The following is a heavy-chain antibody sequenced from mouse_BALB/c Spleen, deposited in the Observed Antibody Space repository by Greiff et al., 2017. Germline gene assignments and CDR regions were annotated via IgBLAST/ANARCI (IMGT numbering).Heavy chain of an antibody. J-gene: IGHJ2*01. V-gene: IGHV5-9*03. CDR3: ARSLGFYFDY. Sequence: EVMLVESGGGLVKPGGSLKLSCAASGFTFSSYTMSWVRQTPEKRLEWVATISSGGGNTYYPDSVKGRFTISRDNAKNNLYLQMSSLRSEDTALYYCARSLGFYFDYWGQGTTLTVSS. CDR1: GFTFSSYT. CDR2: ISSGGGNT. D-gene: IGHD4-1*01.